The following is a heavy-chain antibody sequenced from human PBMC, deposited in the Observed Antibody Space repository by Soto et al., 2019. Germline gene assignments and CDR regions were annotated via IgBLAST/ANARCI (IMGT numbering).Heavy chain of an antibody. CDR1: GYSFTCYY. Sequence: GASVKVSCKASGYSFTCYYIHWVRQAPGQGLEWMGWINPDSGATNYAQNFQGRVTLTSVTSISTASMDLTSLTSDDTAVYYCARGDYGTGGYPFPYFDYWGQGTLVTVSS. J-gene: IGHJ4*02. V-gene: IGHV1-2*02. CDR3: ARGDYGTGGYPFPYFDY. D-gene: IGHD2-8*02. CDR2: INPDSGAT.